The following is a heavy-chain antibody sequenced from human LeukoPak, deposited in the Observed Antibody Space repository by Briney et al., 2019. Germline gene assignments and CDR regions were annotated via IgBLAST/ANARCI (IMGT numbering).Heavy chain of an antibody. Sequence: GGSLRLSCTASGFTFSSYAMSWVRQAPGKGLEWVSGISGSGGSTHYADSVKGRFTISRDNAKNSLYLQMNSLRAEDTAVYYCARFGGNYYYYYYMDVWGKGTTVTVSS. J-gene: IGHJ6*03. CDR3: ARFGGNYYYYYYMDV. CDR1: GFTFSSYA. D-gene: IGHD3-10*01. CDR2: ISGSGGST. V-gene: IGHV3-23*01.